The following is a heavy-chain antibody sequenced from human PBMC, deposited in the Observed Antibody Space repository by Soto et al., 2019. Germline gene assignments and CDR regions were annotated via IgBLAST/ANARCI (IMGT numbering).Heavy chain of an antibody. CDR1: GFTFSSYW. V-gene: IGHV3-7*01. Sequence: PGGSLRLSCAAAGFTFSSYWMSWVRQAPGKGLEWVANIKQDGSAKYYVDSVKGRFTISRDNAKNSLYLQMNSLRAEATAVYYCARDLLLWFGELLNYYGMDVWGQGTTVTVSS. CDR2: IKQDGSAK. CDR3: ARDLLLWFGELLNYYGMDV. J-gene: IGHJ6*02. D-gene: IGHD3-10*01.